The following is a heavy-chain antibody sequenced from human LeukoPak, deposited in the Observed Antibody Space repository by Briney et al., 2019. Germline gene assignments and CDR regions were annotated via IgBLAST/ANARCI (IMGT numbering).Heavy chain of an antibody. CDR1: GFTFSNYW. J-gene: IGHJ6*03. D-gene: IGHD6-13*01. V-gene: IGHV3-7*01. CDR2: IKEDGDQK. CDR3: ARDQFGYSSSWYNYYYYMDV. Sequence: QSGGSLRLSCVASGFTFSNYWMTWVRQAPGKGLEWVANIKEDGDQKYYLDSVKGRFIISRDNAGNSLYLQMDSLRAEDTAVYYCARDQFGYSSSWYNYYYYMDVWGKGTTVTVSS.